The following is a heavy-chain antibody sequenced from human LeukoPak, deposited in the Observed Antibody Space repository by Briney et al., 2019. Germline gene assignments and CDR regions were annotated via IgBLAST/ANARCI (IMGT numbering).Heavy chain of an antibody. D-gene: IGHD3-22*01. V-gene: IGHV3-53*01. CDR1: GFTFSSHW. Sequence: GGSLRLSCAASGFTFSSHWMTWVRQAPGKGLEWVTVIPSGDSTYYADSVKGRFTISRDSSKNTLYLQMNTLRAEDTAVYYCARDAYRDYYDSNGYYYVGMDVWGQGTTVTVSS. J-gene: IGHJ6*02. CDR3: ARDAYRDYYDSNGYYYVGMDV. CDR2: IPSGDST.